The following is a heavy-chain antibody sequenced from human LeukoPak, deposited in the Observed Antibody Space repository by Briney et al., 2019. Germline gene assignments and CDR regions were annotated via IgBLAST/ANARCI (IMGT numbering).Heavy chain of an antibody. Sequence: GGSLRLSCAASGFSFSDYPMHWVRQAPGKGLEYVALITKNGGNTFYANSVKGRFTISRDDSKNTLFLQMGSLRLEDMAAYYCRAVGDTDDYWGQGTLVTVSS. V-gene: IGHV3-64*01. J-gene: IGHJ4*02. CDR1: GFSFSDYP. CDR3: RAVGDTDDY. D-gene: IGHD1-26*01. CDR2: ITKNGGNT.